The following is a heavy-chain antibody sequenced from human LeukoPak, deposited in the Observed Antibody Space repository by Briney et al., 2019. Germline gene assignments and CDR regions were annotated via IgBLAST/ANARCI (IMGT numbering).Heavy chain of an antibody. J-gene: IGHJ5*02. V-gene: IGHV1-46*01. CDR3: ARAGHRDCSGGSCYYH. D-gene: IGHD2-15*01. CDR1: GYTFTSYY. CDR2: INPSGGNT. Sequence: ASVKVSCKASGYTFTSYYMHWVRQAPGQGLEWMGIINPSGGNTSYAQKFQGRVTMTRDTSTSTVYMELSSLRSEDTAVYYCARAGHRDCSGGSCYYHWGQGTLVTVSS.